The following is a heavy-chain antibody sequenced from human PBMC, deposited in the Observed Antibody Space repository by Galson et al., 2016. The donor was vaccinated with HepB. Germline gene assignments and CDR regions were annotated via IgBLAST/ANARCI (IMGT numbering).Heavy chain of an antibody. Sequence: TLSLTCTVSGDSVNIGTFYWSWIRQPPGKGLEWIGYVHYSGSTTYNPPLKSRVTISVDTSKNQFSLKLTSVTAADTAVYFCARYLVDDDGYYFFDSWGQGSLVTVSS. J-gene: IGHJ4*02. CDR3: ARYLVDDDGYYFFDS. D-gene: IGHD3-22*01. CDR2: VHYSGST. CDR1: GDSVNIGTFY. V-gene: IGHV4-61*01.